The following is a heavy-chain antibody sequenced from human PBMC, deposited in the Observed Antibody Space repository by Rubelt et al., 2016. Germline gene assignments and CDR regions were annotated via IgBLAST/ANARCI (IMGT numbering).Heavy chain of an antibody. J-gene: IGHJ5*02. V-gene: IGHV3-48*03. CDR1: GFSFNISE. CDR2: ITASGGAR. Sequence: EVQLVESGGGLVQPGGSLRLSCAASGFSFNISEMHWVRQAPGQGLEWVSYITASGGARYCADAVKGRFAGAGGKAKDLLYLQMNNVTGDDTALYYGVRHEYGGGGGPWGRGTLVTVSS. CDR3: VRHEYGGGGGP. D-gene: IGHD2/OR15-2a*01.